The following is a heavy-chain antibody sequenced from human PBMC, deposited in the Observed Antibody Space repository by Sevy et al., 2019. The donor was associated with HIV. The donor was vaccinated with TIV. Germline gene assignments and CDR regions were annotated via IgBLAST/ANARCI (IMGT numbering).Heavy chain of an antibody. CDR3: ARRMITFGGEEFDY. J-gene: IGHJ4*02. Sequence: SETLSLTCTVSGGSISSSSYYWGWIRQPPGKGLEWIGSIYYSGSTYYNPSLKSRVTISVDTSKNQFSLKLSSVTGADTAVYYCARRMITFGGEEFDYWGQGTLVTVSS. V-gene: IGHV4-39*01. CDR1: GGSISSSSYY. D-gene: IGHD3-16*01. CDR2: IYYSGST.